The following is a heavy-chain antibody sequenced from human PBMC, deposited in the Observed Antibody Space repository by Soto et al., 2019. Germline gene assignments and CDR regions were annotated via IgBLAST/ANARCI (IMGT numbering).Heavy chain of an antibody. CDR1: GFTFSSYG. Sequence: GGSLRLSCAASGFTFSSYGMHWVRQAPGKGLEWVAVIWYDGSNKYYADSVKGRFTISRDNSKNTLYLQMNSLRAEDTAVYYCARGAVRYNWNSRIFYYYYYGMDVWGQGTTVTVSS. V-gene: IGHV3-33*01. D-gene: IGHD1-7*01. J-gene: IGHJ6*02. CDR3: ARGAVRYNWNSRIFYYYYYGMDV. CDR2: IWYDGSNK.